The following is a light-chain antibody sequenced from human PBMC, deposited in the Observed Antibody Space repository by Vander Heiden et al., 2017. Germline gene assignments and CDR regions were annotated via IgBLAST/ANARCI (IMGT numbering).Light chain of an antibody. CDR2: SSD. CDR3: AAWDDSLNAVV. V-gene: IGLV1-44*01. J-gene: IGLJ3*02. CDR1: SSNIGSKA. Sequence: QSVLTQPPSASGTPGQRVTITCSGSSSNIGSKAVNWYQQVPGTALKLLIYSSDQRPSGVPDRFSGSKSGTSASLAISGLQSEDEADYHCAAWDDSLNAVVFGGGTKLTVL.